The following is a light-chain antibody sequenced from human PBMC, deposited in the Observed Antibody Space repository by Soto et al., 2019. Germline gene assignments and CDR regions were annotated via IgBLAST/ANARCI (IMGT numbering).Light chain of an antibody. CDR3: QQSYSTPIT. V-gene: IGKV1-17*03. CDR2: AAS. CDR1: QGISNY. J-gene: IGKJ5*01. Sequence: DIQMTQSPAAMTTSXCGGVTISXXASQGISNYLAWFQQKPGKVPKRLIYAASSLQSGVPSRFSGSGSGTDFTLTISSLQPEDFATYYCQQSYSTPITFGQGTRLEIK.